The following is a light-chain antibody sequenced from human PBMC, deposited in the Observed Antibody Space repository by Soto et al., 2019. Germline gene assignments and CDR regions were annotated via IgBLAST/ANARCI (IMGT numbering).Light chain of an antibody. V-gene: IGKV3-20*01. Sequence: EIVLTPSPGTPSLSTGERATLSCRASQSVSSNYLAWYQQKPGQTPRLLIYGASSRATGIPDRFSGSGSGTDFTLSVSRLEPEDFAVYYCQQYGSSPLWTFGQGT. CDR1: QSVSSNY. CDR2: GAS. J-gene: IGKJ1*01. CDR3: QQYGSSPLWT.